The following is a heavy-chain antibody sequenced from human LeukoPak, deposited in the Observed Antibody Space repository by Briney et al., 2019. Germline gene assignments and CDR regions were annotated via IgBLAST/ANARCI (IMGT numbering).Heavy chain of an antibody. CDR2: IIPILGIA. V-gene: IGHV1-69*04. D-gene: IGHD3-22*01. J-gene: IGHJ4*02. CDR3: ARSISFYYYDSSGYLNY. CDR1: GGTFSSYA. Sequence: VASVKVSCKASGGTFSSYAISWVRQAPGQGLEWMGRIIPILGIANYAQKFQGRVTITADKSTSTAYMELSSLRSEDTAVYYCARSISFYYYDSSGYLNYWGQGTLVTVSS.